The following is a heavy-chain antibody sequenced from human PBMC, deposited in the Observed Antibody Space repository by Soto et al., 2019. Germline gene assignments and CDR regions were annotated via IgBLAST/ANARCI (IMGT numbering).Heavy chain of an antibody. Sequence: PGGSLRLSCAASGFTFSSYSMNWVRQAPGKGLEWVSSISSSSSYIYYADSVKGRFTISRDNAKNSLYLQMNSLRAEDTAVYYCARDGIEVAGDDYWGQGTLVTVSS. CDR3: ARDGIEVAGDDY. CDR1: GFTFSSYS. V-gene: IGHV3-21*01. CDR2: ISSSSSYI. J-gene: IGHJ4*02. D-gene: IGHD6-19*01.